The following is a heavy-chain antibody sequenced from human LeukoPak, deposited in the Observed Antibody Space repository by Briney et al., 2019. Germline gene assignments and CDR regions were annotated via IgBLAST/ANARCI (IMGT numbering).Heavy chain of an antibody. J-gene: IGHJ6*02. CDR3: AKDIGVVPAAIPASYYYGMDV. CDR2: ISWNSGSI. V-gene: IGHV3-9*01. Sequence: PGRSLRLSCAASGFTFDDYAIHWVRQAPGKGLESVSGISWNSGSIGYADSVKGRFTISRDNAKNSLYLQMNTLRPEDTALYYCAKDIGVVPAAIPASYYYGMDVWGQGTTVTVSS. CDR1: GFTFDDYA. D-gene: IGHD2-2*02.